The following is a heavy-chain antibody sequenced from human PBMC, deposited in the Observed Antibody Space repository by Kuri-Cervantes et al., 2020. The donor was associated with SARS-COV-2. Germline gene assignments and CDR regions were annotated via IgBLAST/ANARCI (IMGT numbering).Heavy chain of an antibody. J-gene: IGHJ3*02. CDR1: GGSISSGGYY. Sequence: LRLSCTVSGGSISSGGYYWSWIRQHQGKGREWVGYIYYSGRTYYNPSRKSRVTISVDTSKNQFSLKLSSVTAADTAVYYCASFSDSGYDYPPLDAFDIWGQGTRVTVSS. CDR3: ASFSDSGYDYPPLDAFDI. D-gene: IGHD5-12*01. CDR2: IYYSGRT. V-gene: IGHV4-31*03.